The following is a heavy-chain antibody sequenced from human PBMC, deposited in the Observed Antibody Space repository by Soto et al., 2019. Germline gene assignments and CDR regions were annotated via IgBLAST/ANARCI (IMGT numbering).Heavy chain of an antibody. Sequence: QVQLVQSGAEVKKPGSSVKVSCKASGGTFSSDTINWVRQAPGQGLEWMGRIIPIVDIVNSAQKFQGRVTLTADKSPSTAYMDLSSLRSEDTAVYYCARATSPLATLDYWGQGTLVTVSS. CDR2: IIPIVDIV. CDR3: ARATSPLATLDY. V-gene: IGHV1-69*02. CDR1: GGTFSSDT. J-gene: IGHJ4*02. D-gene: IGHD5-12*01.